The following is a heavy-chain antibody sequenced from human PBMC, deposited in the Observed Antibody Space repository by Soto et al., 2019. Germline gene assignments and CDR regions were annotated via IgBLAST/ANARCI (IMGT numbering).Heavy chain of an antibody. CDR2: ISYSGNSK. CDR1: GFTFGAHS. V-gene: IGHV3-30-3*01. D-gene: IGHD2-15*01. J-gene: IGHJ4*02. CDR3: VSEKFYNGASCYSADF. Sequence: GGSLRLSCAASGFTFGAHSMHWVRQAPGKGLEWLTVISYSGNSKYYADSVKGRFTISRDNSRNTLYLQMDILQPEDTAVYYCVSEKFYNGASCYSADFWGQGTLVTVSS.